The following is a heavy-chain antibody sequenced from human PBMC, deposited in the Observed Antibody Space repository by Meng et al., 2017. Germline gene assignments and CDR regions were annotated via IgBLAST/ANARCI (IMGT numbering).Heavy chain of an antibody. CDR3: ARAIAVSGTGRFDY. CDR1: GYTFPTYA. V-gene: IGHV1-3*01. Sequence: QVQLVQSGAEVKKPGASVKVSCKASGYTFPTYAIHWVRQAPGQRLEWMGWINAGNSDTKYSQKLQGRVTITRGTSASTVYMEVSSLRSEDTGVYYCARAIAVSGTGRFDYWGQGTLVTVSS. D-gene: IGHD6-19*01. J-gene: IGHJ4*02. CDR2: INAGNSDT.